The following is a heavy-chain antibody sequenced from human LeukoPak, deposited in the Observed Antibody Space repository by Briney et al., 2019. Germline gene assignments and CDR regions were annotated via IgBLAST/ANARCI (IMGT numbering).Heavy chain of an antibody. V-gene: IGHV4-39*07. D-gene: IGHD6-6*01. J-gene: IGHJ4*02. CDR3: ARDLGAARRGFDY. CDR2: TFYVGSP. CDR1: GDSITNSAYY. Sequence: PSETLSLTCSVSGDSITNSAYYWGWIRQPPGKGLEWIGTTFYVGSPYYNPSLRSRVTISADTSKNQISLKVASVTAADTAVYYCARDLGAARRGFDYWGQGILVTVPS.